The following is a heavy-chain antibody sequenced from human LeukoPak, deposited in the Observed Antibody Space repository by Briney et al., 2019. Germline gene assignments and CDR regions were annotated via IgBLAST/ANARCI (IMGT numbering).Heavy chain of an antibody. D-gene: IGHD4-11*01. CDR1: GFTFSSNS. CDR2: IYSDNT. V-gene: IGHV3-66*03. J-gene: IGHJ4*02. Sequence: GGSLRLSCTVSGFTFSSNSMSWVRQAPGKGLEWVSFIYSDNTHYSDSVKGRFTISRDNSKNTLYLQMNSLRAEDTAVYYCAKKKTDYSYPSSFDYWGQGTLVTVSS. CDR3: AKKKTDYSYPSSFDY.